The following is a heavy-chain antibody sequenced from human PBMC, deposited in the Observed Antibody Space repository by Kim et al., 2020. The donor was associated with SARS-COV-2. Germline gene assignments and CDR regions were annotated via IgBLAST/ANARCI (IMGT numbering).Heavy chain of an antibody. D-gene: IGHD3-9*01. J-gene: IGHJ5*02. CDR1: GYTFRTSA. CDR2: INTYTGDT. V-gene: IGHV1-18*01. Sequence: ASVKVSCKAFGYTFRTSAMTWVRQAPGQGLEWMGWINTYTGDTRYAQRLLGRVTVTTDTSTSTAYMELRSLKSDDTAVYYCARPRDLYSESWLALDLWGQ. CDR3: ARPRDLYSESWLALDL.